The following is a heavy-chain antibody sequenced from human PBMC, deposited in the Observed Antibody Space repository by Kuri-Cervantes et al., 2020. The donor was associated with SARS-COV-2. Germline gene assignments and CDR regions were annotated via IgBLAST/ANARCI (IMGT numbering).Heavy chain of an antibody. J-gene: IGHJ6*02. CDR2: ISYDGSNK. Sequence: GESLKISCAASGFTFSSYGMHWVRQAPGKGLEWVAVISYDGSNKYYADSVKGRFTISRDNSKNTLYLQMNSLRAEDTAVYCCAKDRRVVVAATFYYYYGMDVWGQGTTVTVSS. V-gene: IGHV3-30*18. CDR1: GFTFSSYG. CDR3: AKDRRVVVAATFYYYYGMDV. D-gene: IGHD2-15*01.